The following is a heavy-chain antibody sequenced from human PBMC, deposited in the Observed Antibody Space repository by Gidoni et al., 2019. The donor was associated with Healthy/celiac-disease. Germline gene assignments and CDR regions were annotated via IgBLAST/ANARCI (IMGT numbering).Heavy chain of an antibody. CDR3: ARVYCSGGSCYSENWFDP. CDR1: GYTFTSYY. Sequence: QVQLVQSGAEVKKPGASVTVSCKASGYTFTSYYMHWVRQAPGQGLEWMGIINPSGGSTSYEQKFQGRVTMTRDTSTSTVYMELSSLRSEDTAVYYCARVYCSGGSCYSENWFDPWGQGTLVTVSS. CDR2: INPSGGST. V-gene: IGHV1-46*01. J-gene: IGHJ5*02. D-gene: IGHD2-15*01.